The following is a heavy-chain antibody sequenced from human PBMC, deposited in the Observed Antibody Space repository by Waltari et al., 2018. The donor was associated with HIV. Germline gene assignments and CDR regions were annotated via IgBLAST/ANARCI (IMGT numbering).Heavy chain of an antibody. CDR2: IWADGSHE. D-gene: IGHD3-10*01. V-gene: IGHV3-33*02. Sequence: QVHLVESGGAVVHSGKSLSLPCAASGFNFSSITMHWVRQGPGKGLEWLSVIWADGSHESYADFAKGRFTISRDDSDNTLFLYLSGLRADDTAVYYCARDQHSATNYYGLDVWGQGTTVTVS. CDR3: ARDQHSATNYYGLDV. CDR1: GFNFSSIT. J-gene: IGHJ6*02.